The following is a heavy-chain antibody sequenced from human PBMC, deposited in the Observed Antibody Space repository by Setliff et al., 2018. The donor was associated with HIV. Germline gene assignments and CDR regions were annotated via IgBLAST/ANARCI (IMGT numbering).Heavy chain of an antibody. CDR1: GYTFTSYG. CDR3: ARDNSDYGDSAYFDY. Sequence: ASVKVSCKASGYTFTSYGISWLRQAPGQGLEWMGWISAYNGDTQSTQRFQGRVTMTTDTSTNTAYMEVRSLRSDDTAVYYCARDNSDYGDSAYFDYWGQGTLVTVSS. CDR2: ISAYNGDT. J-gene: IGHJ4*02. V-gene: IGHV1-18*01. D-gene: IGHD4-17*01.